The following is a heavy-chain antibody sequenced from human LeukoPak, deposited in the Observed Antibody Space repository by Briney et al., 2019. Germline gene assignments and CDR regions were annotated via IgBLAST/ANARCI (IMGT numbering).Heavy chain of an antibody. D-gene: IGHD6-19*01. CDR1: GYSFTGYY. Sequence: ASVKVSCKASGYSFTGYYMHWVRQAPGQGLEWMARINPNSGDTNYALKFQGRVTMTRDTSISTAYMELSRLRSDDTAVYYCARNGIAVAGYDYWGQGALVTVSS. CDR3: ARNGIAVAGYDY. J-gene: IGHJ4*02. CDR2: INPNSGDT. V-gene: IGHV1-2*06.